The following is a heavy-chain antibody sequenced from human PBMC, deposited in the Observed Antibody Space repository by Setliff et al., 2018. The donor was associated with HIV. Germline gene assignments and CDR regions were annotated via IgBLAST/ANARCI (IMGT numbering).Heavy chain of an antibody. J-gene: IGHJ4*02. V-gene: IGHV4-4*07. D-gene: IGHD3-22*01. Sequence: SETLSLTCYVTDDPISSYYWSWVRQPAGKGLEWIGRVYNSGSTNYNPSFMSRVSISVDTSKSQFSLKLRSVTAADTAVYFCARGFSSAFFHEFFDYWGQGTLVTVSS. CDR2: VYNSGST. CDR1: DDPISSYY. CDR3: ARGFSSAFFHEFFDY.